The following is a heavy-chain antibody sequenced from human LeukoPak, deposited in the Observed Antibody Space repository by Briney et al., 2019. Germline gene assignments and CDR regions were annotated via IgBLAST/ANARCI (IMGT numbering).Heavy chain of an antibody. J-gene: IGHJ4*02. Sequence: GGSLRLSCAASGFTFSSYGMHWVRQAPGKGLEWVAFIRYDGSNKYYADSVKGRFTISRDNSKNTLYLQMNSLRAEDTAVYYCAKDAIRKQGYFDYWGQGTLVTVSS. CDR3: AKDAIRKQGYFDY. V-gene: IGHV3-30*02. D-gene: IGHD1-14*01. CDR1: GFTFSSYG. CDR2: IRYDGSNK.